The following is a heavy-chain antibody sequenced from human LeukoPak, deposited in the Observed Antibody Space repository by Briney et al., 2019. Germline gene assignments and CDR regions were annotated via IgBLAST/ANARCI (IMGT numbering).Heavy chain of an antibody. Sequence: SETLSLTCTVSGGSISSSSYYWGWIRQPPGKGLEWIGSIYYSGSTYYNPSLKSRVTISVDTSKNQFSLKLSSVTAADTAVYYCARRAYTSSWYDNYFDCWGQGTLVTVSS. CDR3: ARRAYTSSWYDNYFDC. CDR2: IYYSGST. J-gene: IGHJ4*02. D-gene: IGHD6-13*01. V-gene: IGHV4-39*01. CDR1: GGSISSSSYY.